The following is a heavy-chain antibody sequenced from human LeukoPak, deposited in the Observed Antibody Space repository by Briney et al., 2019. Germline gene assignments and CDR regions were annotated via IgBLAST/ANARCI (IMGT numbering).Heavy chain of an antibody. CDR2: INPNTGGT. J-gene: IGHJ4*02. Sequence: ASVKVSCKASGYSFIGYSMLWVRQAPGQGLEWMGWINPNTGGTNYAQKFQGRVTMTRDTSISTAYMELSSLRSDDTAVYHCAREYVADSSPLFDYWGQGSLVTVS. V-gene: IGHV1-2*02. CDR3: AREYVADSSPLFDY. CDR1: GYSFIGYS. D-gene: IGHD6-13*01.